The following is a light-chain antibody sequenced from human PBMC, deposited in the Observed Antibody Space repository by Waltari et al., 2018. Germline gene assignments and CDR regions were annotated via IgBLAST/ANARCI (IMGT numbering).Light chain of an antibody. V-gene: IGKV3-11*01. Sequence: EIVLTQSPATLSLSPGERATLSCRASQRVSSYLAWYQQKPGQAPRLLIYDASHRATGIPARFSGRGSATDFTLTISSLEPEDFAVYYCQQRSNWHMYTFGQGTKLEIK. CDR1: QRVSSY. CDR3: QQRSNWHMYT. J-gene: IGKJ2*01. CDR2: DAS.